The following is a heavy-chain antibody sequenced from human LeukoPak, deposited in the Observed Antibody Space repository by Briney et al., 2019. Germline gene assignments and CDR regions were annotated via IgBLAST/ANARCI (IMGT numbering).Heavy chain of an antibody. Sequence: GGSLRLSCAASGFSLSNYGMHWARQAPGKGLEWVAFIHNDGTNKQYADSVKGRFTISRDNSKNTLYLEINSLTPEDTAVYYCVRGCTSTSCYDYWGQGTLVTVSS. D-gene: IGHD2-2*01. CDR2: IHNDGTNK. J-gene: IGHJ4*02. CDR1: GFSLSNYG. CDR3: VRGCTSTSCYDY. V-gene: IGHV3-30*02.